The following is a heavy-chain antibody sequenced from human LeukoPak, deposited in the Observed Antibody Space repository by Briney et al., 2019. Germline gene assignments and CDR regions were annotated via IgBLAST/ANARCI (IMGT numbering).Heavy chain of an antibody. Sequence: PGGSLRLSCAAPGFTFSSHDMHWVRQTRGKGLEWVSGIGTAGDPYYLDSVKGRFTISRENAKNSLYLQMNSLRAGDTAVYYCARSRTLWGAFDIWGQGTMVTVSS. CDR1: GFTFSSHD. D-gene: IGHD2-21*01. V-gene: IGHV3-13*05. CDR3: ARSRTLWGAFDI. J-gene: IGHJ3*02. CDR2: IGTAGDP.